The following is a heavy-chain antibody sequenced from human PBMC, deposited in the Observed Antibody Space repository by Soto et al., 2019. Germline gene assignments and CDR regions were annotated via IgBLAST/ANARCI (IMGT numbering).Heavy chain of an antibody. CDR3: AREGAAYCSGGSCDAKGWFDP. CDR1: GGTFSSYA. Sequence: QVQLVQSGAEVKKPGSSVKVSCKASGGTFSSYAISWVRQAPGQGLEWMGGIIPIFGTANYAQKFQGRVTTDADEATSTAYMALSSLRSDDTAVYYCAREGAAYCSGGSCDAKGWFDPWGQGTLVTVSS. V-gene: IGHV1-69*12. CDR2: IIPIFGTA. J-gene: IGHJ5*02. D-gene: IGHD2-15*01.